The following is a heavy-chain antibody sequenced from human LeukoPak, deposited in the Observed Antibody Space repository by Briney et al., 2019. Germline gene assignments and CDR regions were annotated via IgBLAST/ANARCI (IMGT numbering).Heavy chain of an antibody. V-gene: IGHV1-69-2*01. CDR2: VDPEDGET. CDR3: ATGDSSSWYARH. J-gene: IGHJ4*02. CDR1: GYTFTDYY. D-gene: IGHD6-13*01. Sequence: GASVKVSCKASGYTFTDYYMDWVQQAPGKGLEWMGRVDPEDGETIYAEKFQGRVTITADTSTDTAYMELSSLRSEDTAVYYCATGDSSSWYARHWGQGTLVTVSP.